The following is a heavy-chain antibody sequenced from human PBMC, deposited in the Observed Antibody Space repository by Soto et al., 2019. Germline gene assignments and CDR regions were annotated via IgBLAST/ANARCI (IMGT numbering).Heavy chain of an antibody. J-gene: IGHJ5*02. CDR2: TYYRSKLYN. CDR1: VDSVSSNSAA. V-gene: IGHV6-1*01. D-gene: IGHD6-19*01. Sequence: PSQTLSLTCAISVDSVSSNSAAWNLISQSPSRGLEWLGRTYYRSKLYNDYAVSVKSRITINPDTSKNQFSLQLNSVTPEDTAVYYCARVKRQWMGNDWFDPWGQGTLVTVSS. CDR3: ARVKRQWMGNDWFDP.